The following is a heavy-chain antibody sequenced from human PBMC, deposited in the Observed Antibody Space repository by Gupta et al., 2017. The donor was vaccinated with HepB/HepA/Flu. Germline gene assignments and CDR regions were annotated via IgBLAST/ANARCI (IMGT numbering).Heavy chain of an antibody. CDR2: INPSGDSK. J-gene: IGHJ4*02. V-gene: IGHV1-46*01. Sequence: QVQLVQFGAEVKKPGASVKVSCEASGYTFTSYSIHWVRQAPGQGLEWMGKINPSGDSKTYAQKFQGRVTMTRDMTASKVYMELSSLRSEDTAVYFCARVGPWYSSSWYGYDYWGQGTLVTVSS. D-gene: IGHD6-13*01. CDR1: GYTFTSYS. CDR3: ARVGPWYSSSWYGYDY.